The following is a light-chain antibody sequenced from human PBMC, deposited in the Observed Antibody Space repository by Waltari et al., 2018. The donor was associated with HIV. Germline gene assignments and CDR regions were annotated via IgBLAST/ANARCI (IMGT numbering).Light chain of an antibody. CDR1: SSDVGNYNR. V-gene: IGLV2-18*02. CDR2: EVR. J-gene: IGLJ2*01. Sequence: QSALTQPPSVSGSPGQSVTISCTGTSSDVGNYNRVSWYQQPPGTAPTLMIFEVRNRPSGVPDRFSGSKSGNTAALTISGLQAEDEADFYCSSYTRNNTLVFGGGTKLTVL. CDR3: SSYTRNNTLV.